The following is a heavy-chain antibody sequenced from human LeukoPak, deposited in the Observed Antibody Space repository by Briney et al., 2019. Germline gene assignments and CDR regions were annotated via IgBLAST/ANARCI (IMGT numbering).Heavy chain of an antibody. Sequence: PGGSLRLSCAASGFTFSSYGMHWVRQAPGKGLEWVAFIRYDGSNKYYADSVKGRFTIPRDNSKNTLYLQMNSLRAEDTAVYYCAKCPSGVYYYYYMDVWGKGTTVTVSS. CDR1: GFTFSSYG. D-gene: IGHD3-10*01. CDR3: AKCPSGVYYYYYMDV. J-gene: IGHJ6*03. V-gene: IGHV3-30*02. CDR2: IRYDGSNK.